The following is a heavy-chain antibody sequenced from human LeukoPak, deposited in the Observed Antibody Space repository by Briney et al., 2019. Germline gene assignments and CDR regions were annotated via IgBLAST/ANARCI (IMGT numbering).Heavy chain of an antibody. CDR1: GFTVSTNY. D-gene: IGHD3-16*02. CDR3: ARIRPYDYVWGSYRPNGY. CDR2: IYSGGST. Sequence: GSLRLSCAASGFTVSTNYMSWVRQAPGKGLEWVSVIYSGGSTYYADSVKGRFTISRDNSKNTLYLQMNSLRAEDTAVYYCARIRPYDYVWGSYRPNGYWGQGTLVTVSS. V-gene: IGHV3-53*01. J-gene: IGHJ4*02.